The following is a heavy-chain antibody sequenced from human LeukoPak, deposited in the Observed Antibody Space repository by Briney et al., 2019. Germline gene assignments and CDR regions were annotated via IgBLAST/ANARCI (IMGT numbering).Heavy chain of an antibody. J-gene: IGHJ4*02. CDR3: AKFRRTQDY. Sequence: GGSLRLSCAASGFTFSSYWMNWARQAPGKGLEWVSAISGSGGSTYYADSVKGRSTISRDNSKNTLYLQMNSLRAEDTAVYYCAKFRRTQDYWGQGTLVTVSS. V-gene: IGHV3-23*01. D-gene: IGHD2-15*01. CDR2: ISGSGGST. CDR1: GFTFSSYW.